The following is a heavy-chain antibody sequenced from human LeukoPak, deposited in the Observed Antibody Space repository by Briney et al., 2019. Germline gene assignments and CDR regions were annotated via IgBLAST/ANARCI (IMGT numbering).Heavy chain of an antibody. CDR2: IYYSGST. D-gene: IGHD6-13*01. J-gene: IGHJ5*02. CDR1: GGSISSYY. V-gene: IGHV4-59*08. Sequence: SETLSLTCTVSGGSISSYYWSWIRQPPGKGLEWIGYIYYSGSTNCNPSLKSRVTISVDTSKNQFSLKLSSVTAAGTAVYYCARGHEAGFDPWGQGTLVTVSS. CDR3: ARGHEAGFDP.